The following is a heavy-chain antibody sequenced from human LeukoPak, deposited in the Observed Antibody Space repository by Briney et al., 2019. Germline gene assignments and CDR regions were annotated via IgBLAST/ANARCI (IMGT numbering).Heavy chain of an antibody. J-gene: IGHJ4*02. CDR1: RFTFSSYS. CDR2: ISSSSSFI. CDR3: ARDYEGMATIYFDY. Sequence: GGSLRLSCAASRFTFSSYSMNWVRQAPGKGLEWVSSISSSSSFIYYADSVKGRFTISRDNAKNSLYLQMNSLRAEDTAVYYCARDYEGMATIYFDYWGQGTLVTVSS. D-gene: IGHD5-24*01. V-gene: IGHV3-21*01.